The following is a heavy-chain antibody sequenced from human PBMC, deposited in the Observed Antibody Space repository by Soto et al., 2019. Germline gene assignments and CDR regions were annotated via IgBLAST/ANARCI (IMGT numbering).Heavy chain of an antibody. CDR3: ATTRIVVVVAATPYYYYGMDV. D-gene: IGHD2-15*01. CDR1: GFTFSSYA. Sequence: QVQLVESGGGVVQPGRSLRLSCAASGFTFSSYAMHWVRQAPGKGLEWVAVISYDGSNKYYADSVKGRFTISRDNSKNTLYLKMNSLRAEDTAVYYCATTRIVVVVAATPYYYYGMDVWGQGTTVTVSS. CDR2: ISYDGSNK. V-gene: IGHV3-30-3*01. J-gene: IGHJ6*02.